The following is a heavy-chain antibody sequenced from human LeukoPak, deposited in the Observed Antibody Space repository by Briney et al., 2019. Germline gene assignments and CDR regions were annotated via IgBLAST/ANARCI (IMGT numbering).Heavy chain of an antibody. D-gene: IGHD2-15*01. Sequence: PGGSLRLSCAASGFTFSSYWMSWVRQAPGKGLEWVANIKQDGSEKYYLDSVKGRFTISRDNAKNSLYLQMNSLRAEDTAVYYCARAPRYCGGGSCYSSRFDYWGQGTLVTVSS. V-gene: IGHV3-7*01. CDR2: IKQDGSEK. CDR1: GFTFSSYW. J-gene: IGHJ4*02. CDR3: ARAPRYCGGGSCYSSRFDY.